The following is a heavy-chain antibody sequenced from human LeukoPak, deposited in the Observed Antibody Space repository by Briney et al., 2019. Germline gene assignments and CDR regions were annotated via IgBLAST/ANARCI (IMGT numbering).Heavy chain of an antibody. J-gene: IGHJ4*02. V-gene: IGHV4-4*07. CDR1: GGSFSNSY. CDR3: VTDEGGY. D-gene: IGHD3-16*01. CDR2: IHTSGST. Sequence: SETLSLTCTVSGGSFSNSYWSWIRQPSGKGLEWIGRIHTSGSTNYNPSLNHRRTMSIDAPKNQISLRRSSVTAADTAIYYCVTDEGGYWGQGTLVTVSS.